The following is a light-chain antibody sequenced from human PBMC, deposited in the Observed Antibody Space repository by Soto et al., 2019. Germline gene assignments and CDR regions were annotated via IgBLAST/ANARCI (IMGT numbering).Light chain of an antibody. CDR2: LNSDGSH. CDR1: SGHSSYA. Sequence: QLVLTQSPSASASLGASVKLTCTLSSGHSSYAIAWHQQQPEKGPRYLMKLNSDGSHSKGDGIPDRFSGSSSGAERYLTISRLQSEDEADYYCQTWGTGIQVFCGGTKVTVL. J-gene: IGLJ2*01. CDR3: QTWGTGIQV. V-gene: IGLV4-69*01.